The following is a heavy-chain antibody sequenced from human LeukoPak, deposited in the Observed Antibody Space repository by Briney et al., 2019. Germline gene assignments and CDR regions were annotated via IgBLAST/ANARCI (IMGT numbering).Heavy chain of an antibody. D-gene: IGHD2-2*02. CDR3: ATGRNAVVPSPILGVGPWYNYHYMDV. CDR1: GGSFSGYY. Sequence: SETLSLTCVVYGGSFSGYYWSWIRQPPGKGLEWIGESDHSGTTNYNPSLKSRVTMSVDTSKNQFSLMVSSVTAADTAVYYCATGRNAVVPSPILGVGPWYNYHYMDVWGKGTTVTVSS. CDR2: SDHSGTT. J-gene: IGHJ6*03. V-gene: IGHV4-34*01.